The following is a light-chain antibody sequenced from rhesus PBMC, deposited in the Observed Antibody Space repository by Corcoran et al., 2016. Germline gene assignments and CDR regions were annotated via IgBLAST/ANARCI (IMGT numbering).Light chain of an antibody. CDR1: QGVNSW. Sequence: DIQLTQSPSSLSASVGDKVTITCRASQGVNSWLGWYQQKPGTPPMLLIYKASSLQSGVPSRFSGSGSGTDFTLTISSLQPEDFAIYYCLQYRNRPYSFGQGTKIEIK. J-gene: IGKJ2*01. V-gene: IGKV1-22*01. CDR2: KAS. CDR3: LQYRNRPYS.